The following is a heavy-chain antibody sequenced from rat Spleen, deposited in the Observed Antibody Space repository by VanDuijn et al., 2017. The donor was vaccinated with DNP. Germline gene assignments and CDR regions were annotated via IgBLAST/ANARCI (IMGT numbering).Heavy chain of an antibody. Sequence: EVQLVESGGGLVQPGRSLKLSCAASGFTFSDYYMAWVRQAPTKGLEWVTTISASGGHTYYRDSVKGRFTISRDNAKSTLYLQMNSLRSEDMATYYCARWGGDYFDYWGQGVMVTVSS. J-gene: IGHJ2*01. CDR3: ARWGGDYFDY. CDR1: GFTFSDYY. V-gene: IGHV5-25*01. CDR2: ISASGGHT.